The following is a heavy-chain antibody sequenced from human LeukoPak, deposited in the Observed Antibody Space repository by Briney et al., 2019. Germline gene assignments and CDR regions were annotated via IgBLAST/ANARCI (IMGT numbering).Heavy chain of an antibody. V-gene: IGHV3-13*01. D-gene: IGHD3-10*01. CDR2: IGTAGDT. CDR1: GFTFSSYD. Sequence: QPGGSLRLSCAASGFTFSSYDMHWVRHATGKGLEWVSAIGTAGDTYYPGSVKGRFTISRENAKNSLYLQMNSLRAGDTAVYYCARGGVTMVRGVLNPTFDYWGQGTLVTVSS. J-gene: IGHJ4*02. CDR3: ARGGVTMVRGVLNPTFDY.